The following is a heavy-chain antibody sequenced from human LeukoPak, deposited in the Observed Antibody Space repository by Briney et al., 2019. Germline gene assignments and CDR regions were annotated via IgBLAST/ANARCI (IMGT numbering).Heavy chain of an antibody. D-gene: IGHD3-22*01. J-gene: IGHJ4*02. CDR2: INPNSGDT. V-gene: IGHV1-2*02. CDR1: GYTFTGYY. CDR3: ARKNYYDTSGRFDC. Sequence: GASVKVSCKASGYTFTGYYLHWVRQAPGQGLEWMEWINPNSGDTKYAQKFQGRVTMTRDTSISTAYMEVRSDDTAVYYCARKNYYDTSGRFDCWGQGTLVTVSS.